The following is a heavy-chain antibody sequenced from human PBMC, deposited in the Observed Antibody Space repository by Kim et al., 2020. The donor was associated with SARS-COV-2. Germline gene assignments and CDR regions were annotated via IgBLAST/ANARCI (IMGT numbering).Heavy chain of an antibody. CDR3: AGDTEGDGDYYDSTGYYFGS. CDR1: GDSVSNNNGA. Sequence: SQTLSLTCAISGDSVSNNNGAWNWIRQSPSRGLEWLGRTYYRSTWYIDYADSVRSRIIITADASKNQFSLQLNSVTPEDTAVYYCAGDTEGDGDYYDSTGYYFGSWGQGTLVTVSS. D-gene: IGHD3-22*01. CDR2: TYYRSTWYI. V-gene: IGHV6-1*01. J-gene: IGHJ5*02.